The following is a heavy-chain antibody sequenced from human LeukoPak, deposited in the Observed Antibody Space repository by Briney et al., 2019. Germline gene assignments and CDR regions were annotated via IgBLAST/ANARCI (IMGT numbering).Heavy chain of an antibody. CDR1: GGSISSYY. J-gene: IGHJ4*02. V-gene: IGHV4-59*01. D-gene: IGHD6-13*01. Sequence: SETLSLTCTVSGGSISSYYWSWIRQPPGKGLEWIGYIYYSGNTNYNPSLKSRVTISVDTSKNQFSLKLSSVTAAGTATYYCARSTGVSTAGTIDYWGQGTLVTVSS. CDR3: ARSTGVSTAGTIDY. CDR2: IYYSGNT.